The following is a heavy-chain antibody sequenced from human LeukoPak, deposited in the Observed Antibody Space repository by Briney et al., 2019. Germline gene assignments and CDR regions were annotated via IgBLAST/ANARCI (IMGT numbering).Heavy chain of an antibody. D-gene: IGHD3-22*01. V-gene: IGHV3-7*01. CDR3: ARDEFLDYYDSSGYYLGARYYFDY. Sequence: GGSLRLSCAASGFTFSSYWMSWVRQAPGKGLEWVANIKQDGSEKYFVDSVKGRFTISRDNAKNSLYLQMNSLRAEDTAVYYCARDEFLDYYDSSGYYLGARYYFDYWGQGTLVTVSS. CDR1: GFTFSSYW. CDR2: IKQDGSEK. J-gene: IGHJ4*02.